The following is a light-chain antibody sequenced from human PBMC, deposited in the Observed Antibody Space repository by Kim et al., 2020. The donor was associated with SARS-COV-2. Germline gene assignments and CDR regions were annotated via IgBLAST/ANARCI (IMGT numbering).Light chain of an antibody. Sequence: TRTPSCIGNSKNVGNQVAFWRQQRQDLPPKVLSYRHNNRLSGISERLAAARAGNSAGLTITGRQPEDWADYYCLAWDASLSGWVFGGGTKLTVL. CDR2: RHN. CDR1: SKNVGNQV. CDR3: LAWDASLSGWV. J-gene: IGLJ3*02. V-gene: IGLV10-54*01.